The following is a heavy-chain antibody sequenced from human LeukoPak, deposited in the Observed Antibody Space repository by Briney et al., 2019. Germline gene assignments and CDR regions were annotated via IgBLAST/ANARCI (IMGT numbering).Heavy chain of an antibody. Sequence: GGSLRLSCAASGFTFSSYSMNWVRQAPGKGLEWVSSISSSSSYIYYADSVKGRFAISRDNAKNSLYLQMNSLRAEDTAVYYCARGDREYDFWSGYRYYFDYWGQGTLVTVSS. CDR3: ARGDREYDFWSGYRYYFDY. V-gene: IGHV3-21*01. CDR1: GFTFSSYS. CDR2: ISSSSSYI. D-gene: IGHD3-3*01. J-gene: IGHJ4*02.